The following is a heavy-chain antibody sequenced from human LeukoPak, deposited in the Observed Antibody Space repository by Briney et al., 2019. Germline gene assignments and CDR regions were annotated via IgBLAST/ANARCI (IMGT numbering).Heavy chain of an antibody. CDR2: IDPSDSYT. CDR1: GYSFTTYW. Sequence: GESLKISCKGSGYSFTTYWITWVRQMPGKGLEWMGRIDPSDSYTNYSPSFQGHFTISADKSISTAYLQWSSLKAPDTAMYYCAITYGSGSSIFDYWGQGTLVTVSS. CDR3: AITYGSGSSIFDY. V-gene: IGHV5-10-1*01. D-gene: IGHD3-10*01. J-gene: IGHJ4*02.